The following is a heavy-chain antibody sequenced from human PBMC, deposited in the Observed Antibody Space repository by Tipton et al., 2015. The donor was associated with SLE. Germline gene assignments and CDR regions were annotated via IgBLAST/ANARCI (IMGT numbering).Heavy chain of an antibody. CDR2: INPNSGGT. CDR3: ARDSGYSGYDYVNYFDY. Sequence: QLVQSGPEVKKPGASVKVSCKASGYTFTGYYMHWVRQAPGQGLEWMGRINPNSGGTNYAQKFQGRVTMTRDTSISTAYMELSRLRSDDTAVYYCARDSGYSGYDYVNYFDYWGQGTLVTVSS. CDR1: GYTFTGYY. D-gene: IGHD5-12*01. V-gene: IGHV1-2*06. J-gene: IGHJ4*02.